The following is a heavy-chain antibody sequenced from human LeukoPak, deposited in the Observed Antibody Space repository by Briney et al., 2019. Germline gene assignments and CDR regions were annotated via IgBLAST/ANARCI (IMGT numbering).Heavy chain of an antibody. V-gene: IGHV3-21*01. CDR2: ISSSSSYI. CDR3: ARGPSSGYLEYYFDY. D-gene: IGHD3-22*01. Sequence: GGSLRLSCAASGFTFSSYSMNWVRQAPGKGLEWVSSISSSSSYIYYADSVKGRSTISRDNAKNSLYLQMNSLRAEDTAVYYCARGPSSGYLEYYFDYWGQGTLVTVSS. CDR1: GFTFSSYS. J-gene: IGHJ4*02.